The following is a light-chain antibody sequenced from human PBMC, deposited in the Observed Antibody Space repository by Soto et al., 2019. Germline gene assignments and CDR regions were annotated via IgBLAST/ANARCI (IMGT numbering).Light chain of an antibody. CDR2: AAS. CDR3: QQSYSTPP. Sequence: DIQMTQSPSSLSASVGDRVTITCRASQSISSYLNWYQQKPGKAPKLLIYAASSLQSGVPSRFSGSGDGTDFTLTISSLQPEDFATYYCQQSYSTPPLGQGNKLEIK. J-gene: IGKJ2*01. CDR1: QSISSY. V-gene: IGKV1-39*01.